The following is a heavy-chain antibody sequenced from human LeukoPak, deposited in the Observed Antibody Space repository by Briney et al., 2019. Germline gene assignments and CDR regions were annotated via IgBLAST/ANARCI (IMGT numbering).Heavy chain of an antibody. CDR1: GGSFSGYY. V-gene: IGHV4-34*01. Sequence: SETLSLTCAVYGGSFSGYYWSWIRQPPGKGLEWIGEINHSGSTNYNPSLKSRVTISADTSKNQFSLKLSSVTAADTAVYYCARPGIPYCSSTSCYGPYYFDYWGQGTLVTVSS. D-gene: IGHD2-2*01. CDR3: ARPGIPYCSSTSCYGPYYFDY. CDR2: INHSGST. J-gene: IGHJ4*02.